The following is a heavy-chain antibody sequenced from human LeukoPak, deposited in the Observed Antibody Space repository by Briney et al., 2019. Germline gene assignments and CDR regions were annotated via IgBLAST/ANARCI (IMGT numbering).Heavy chain of an antibody. CDR1: GFTFSSYS. J-gene: IGHJ6*02. D-gene: IGHD1-26*01. CDR3: ARDHSGSYYYYGMDV. CDR2: ISSSSSYI. V-gene: IGHV3-21*01. Sequence: PGGSLRLSCAASGFTFSSYSMNWVRQAPGKGLEWVSSISSSSSYIYYAGSVKGRFTISRDNAKNSLYLQMNSLRAEDTAVYYCARDHSGSYYYYGMDVWGQGTTVTVSS.